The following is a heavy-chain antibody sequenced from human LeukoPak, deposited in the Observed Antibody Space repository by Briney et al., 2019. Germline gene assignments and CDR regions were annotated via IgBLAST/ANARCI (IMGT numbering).Heavy chain of an antibody. J-gene: IGHJ6*02. CDR3: ARAHYYGMDV. CDR1: GGSISSGGYS. V-gene: IGHV4-30-2*01. Sequence: SETLSLTCAVSGGSISSGGYSWSWIRQPPGKGLEWIGYIYHSGSTYYNPSLKSRVTISVDRSKNQFSLKLSSVTAADTAVYYCARAHYYGMDVWGQGTTVTVSS. CDR2: IYHSGST.